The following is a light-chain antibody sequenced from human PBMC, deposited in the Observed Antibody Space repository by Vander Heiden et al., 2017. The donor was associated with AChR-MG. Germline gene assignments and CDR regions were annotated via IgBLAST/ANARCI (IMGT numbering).Light chain of an antibody. Sequence: DIHMTQSPSSLSASVGDRVTLTCRASQDIRNALAWYQQKPGKAPALLLYATSRLQSGVPSRFSGGGSGTDFTLTISSLQPEDFATYVCQQDDFTPPTFGQGTKLEIK. V-gene: IGKV1-NL1*01. CDR3: QQDDFTPPT. CDR1: QDIRNA. J-gene: IGKJ1*01. CDR2: ATS.